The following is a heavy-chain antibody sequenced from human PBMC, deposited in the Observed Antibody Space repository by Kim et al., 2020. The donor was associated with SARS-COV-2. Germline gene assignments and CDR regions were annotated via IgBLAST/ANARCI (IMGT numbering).Heavy chain of an antibody. CDR2: INHSGST. CDR3: ARASSGNVGQTYDY. Sequence: SETLSLTCAVYGGSFSGYYWSWIRQPPGKGLEWIGEINHSGSTNYNPSLKSRVTISVDTSKNQFSLKLSSVTAADTAVYYCARASSGNVGQTYDYWGQGTLVTVSS. CDR1: GGSFSGYY. D-gene: IGHD2-15*01. V-gene: IGHV4-34*01. J-gene: IGHJ4*02.